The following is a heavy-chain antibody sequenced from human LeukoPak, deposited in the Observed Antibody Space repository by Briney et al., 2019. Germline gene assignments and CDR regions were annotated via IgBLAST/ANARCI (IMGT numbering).Heavy chain of an antibody. Sequence: AASVKVSCKASGYTFTSYFMHWVRQAPGQGLEWMGIINPSGGSTSYAQKFQGRVTMTRATSTSTVYMELSSLRSEDTAVYYCARVELNYGMDVWGQGTTVTVSS. CDR1: GYTFTSYF. J-gene: IGHJ6*02. CDR3: ARVELNYGMDV. CDR2: INPSGGST. V-gene: IGHV1-46*01. D-gene: IGHD1-7*01.